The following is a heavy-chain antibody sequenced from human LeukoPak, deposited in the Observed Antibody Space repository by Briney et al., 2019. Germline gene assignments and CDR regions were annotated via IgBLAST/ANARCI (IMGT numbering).Heavy chain of an antibody. D-gene: IGHD5-18*01. CDR1: GGSFSGYY. J-gene: IGHJ4*02. Sequence: SETLSLTCAVYGGSFSGYYWCWIRQPPGKGLEWIGEINHSGSTNYNPSLKSRVTISVDTSKNQFSLKLSSVTAADTAVYYCASDTAMVKFDYWGQGTLVTVSS. CDR2: INHSGST. V-gene: IGHV4-34*01. CDR3: ASDTAMVKFDY.